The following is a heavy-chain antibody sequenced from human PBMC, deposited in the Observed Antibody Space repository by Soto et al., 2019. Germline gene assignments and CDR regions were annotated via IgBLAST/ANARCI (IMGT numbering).Heavy chain of an antibody. Sequence: ASVKVSCKASGYTFTSYAMHWVRQAPGQRLEWMGWINAGNGNTKYSQKFQGRVTITRDTSASTAYMELSSLRSEDTAVYYCARTTYLYDRSGYYYVLSYFDYWGHGTLVTVSS. V-gene: IGHV1-3*01. J-gene: IGHJ4*01. CDR3: ARTTYLYDRSGYYYVLSYFDY. CDR1: GYTFTSYA. D-gene: IGHD3-22*01. CDR2: INAGNGNT.